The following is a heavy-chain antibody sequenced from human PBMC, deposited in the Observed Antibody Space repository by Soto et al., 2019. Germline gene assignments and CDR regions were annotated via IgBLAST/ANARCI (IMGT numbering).Heavy chain of an antibody. CDR2: ISSSGSTI. D-gene: IGHD6-19*01. CDR1: GFTVSDYY. CDR3: AKDSQIPEHISDWWYYYYYGMDV. Sequence: PGGSLRLSCAASGFTVSDYYMSWIRQAPGKGLEWVSYISSSGSTIYYADSVKGRFTISRDNAKNSLYLQMNSLRAEDTAVYYCAKDSQIPEHISDWWYYYYYGMDVWGQGTTVTVSS. J-gene: IGHJ6*02. V-gene: IGHV3-11*01.